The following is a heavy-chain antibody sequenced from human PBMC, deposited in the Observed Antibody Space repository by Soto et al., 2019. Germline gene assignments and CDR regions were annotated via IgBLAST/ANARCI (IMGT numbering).Heavy chain of an antibody. V-gene: IGHV2-5*02. Sequence: QITLKESGPTLVKPTQTLTLTCTVSGFSLNTYGVGVGWIRQPPGKALEWLALIYWDDDKRYSPSLKSSLTITKVTSKNQVVLKMSAMDPVDTVTYYCARALGVWGAYYFDYWGQGTLVTVSS. D-gene: IGHD3-16*01. J-gene: IGHJ4*02. CDR2: IYWDDDK. CDR3: ARALGVWGAYYFDY. CDR1: GFSLNTYGVG.